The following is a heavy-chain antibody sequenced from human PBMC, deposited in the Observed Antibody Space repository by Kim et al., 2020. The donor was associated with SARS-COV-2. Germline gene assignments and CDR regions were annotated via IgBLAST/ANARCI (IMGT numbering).Heavy chain of an antibody. Sequence: GGSLRLSCAASGFTFSSYGMHWVRQAPGKGLEWVAVISYDGSNKYYADSVKGRFTISRDNSKNTLYLQMNSLRAEDTAVYYCAKASGSYSLYYYYGMDVWGQGTTVTVSS. J-gene: IGHJ6*02. D-gene: IGHD1-26*01. CDR1: GFTFSSYG. V-gene: IGHV3-30*18. CDR2: ISYDGSNK. CDR3: AKASGSYSLYYYYGMDV.